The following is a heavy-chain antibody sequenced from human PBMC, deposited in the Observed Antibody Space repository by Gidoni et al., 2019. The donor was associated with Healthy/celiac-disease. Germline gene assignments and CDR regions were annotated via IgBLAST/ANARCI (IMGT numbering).Heavy chain of an antibody. CDR3: ARDMEMATRKLWDAFDI. CDR2: IQQDGSEK. V-gene: IGHV3-7*01. D-gene: IGHD5-12*01. Sequence: EVQLVESGGGLVQPGGSLRLSCAASGFTFSSYWMCWVRQAPGKGLGWVANIQQDGSEKYYVDSVKCRFTISRDNAKNSLYLQMNSLRAEDTAVYYCARDMEMATRKLWDAFDIWGQGTMVTVSS. CDR1: GFTFSSYW. J-gene: IGHJ3*02.